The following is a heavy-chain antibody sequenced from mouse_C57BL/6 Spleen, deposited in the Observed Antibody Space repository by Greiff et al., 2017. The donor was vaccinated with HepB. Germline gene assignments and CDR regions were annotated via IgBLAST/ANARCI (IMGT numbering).Heavy chain of an antibody. D-gene: IGHD6-1*01. CDR3: ARGAAHYAMDY. Sequence: EVHLVESGPGMVKPSQSLSLTCTVTGYSITSGYDWHWIRHFPGNKLEWMGYISYSGSTNYNPSLKSRISITHDTSKNHFFLKLNSVTTEDTATYYCARGAAHYAMDYWGQGTSVTVSS. V-gene: IGHV3-1*01. CDR1: GYSITSGYD. CDR2: ISYSGST. J-gene: IGHJ4*01.